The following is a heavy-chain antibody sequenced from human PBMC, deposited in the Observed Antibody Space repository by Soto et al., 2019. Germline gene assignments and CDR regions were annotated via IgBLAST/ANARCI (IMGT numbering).Heavy chain of an antibody. CDR2: ISSSSTI. V-gene: IGHV3-48*01. CDR3: ARAKLLWFGELSGWFDP. J-gene: IGHJ5*02. D-gene: IGHD3-10*01. Sequence: GGSLRLSCAASGFTFSSYSMNWVRQAPGKGLEWVSYISSSSTIYYADSVKGRFTISRDNAKNSLYLQMNSLRAEDTAVYYCARAKLLWFGELSGWFDPWGQGTLVTVSS. CDR1: GFTFSSYS.